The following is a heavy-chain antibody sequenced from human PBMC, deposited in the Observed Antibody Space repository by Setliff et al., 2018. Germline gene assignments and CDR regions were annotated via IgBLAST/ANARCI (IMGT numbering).Heavy chain of an antibody. V-gene: IGHV3-23*01. CDR1: GFTFNNYA. D-gene: IGHD5-18*01. CDR2: ISGSGGSST. Sequence: PGGSLRLSCAASGFTFNNYAMTWVRQAPGKGLEWVSSISGSGGSSTYYADSVKGRFTISRDNSKNTLYLQMSSLRVDDTAVYYCAKRFPDGYSHGRYFDYWGQGTLVTVSS. CDR3: AKRFPDGYSHGRYFDY. J-gene: IGHJ4*02.